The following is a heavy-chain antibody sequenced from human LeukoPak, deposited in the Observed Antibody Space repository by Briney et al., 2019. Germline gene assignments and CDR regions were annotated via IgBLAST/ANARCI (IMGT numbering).Heavy chain of an antibody. V-gene: IGHV1-58*02. CDR3: AAVSSGAGTTGYYFDY. J-gene: IGHJ4*02. CDR1: GFTFTSPA. CDR2: IVVGSGNT. Sequence: ASVKVSCKASGFTFTSPAMQWVRQARGQRLEWIGWIVVGSGNTNYAQKFQERVTITRDMSTSTAYMELSSLRSEDTAVYYCAAVSSGAGTTGYYFDYWGQGTLVTVSS. D-gene: IGHD1-7*01.